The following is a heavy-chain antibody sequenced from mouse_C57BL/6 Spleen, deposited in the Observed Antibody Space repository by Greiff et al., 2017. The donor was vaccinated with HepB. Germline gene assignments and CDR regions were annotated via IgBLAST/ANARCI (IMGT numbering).Heavy chain of an antibody. V-gene: IGHV5-4*01. D-gene: IGHD1-1*01. CDR1: GFTFSSYA. Sequence: EVKLMESGGGLVKPGGSLKLSCAASGFTFSSYAMSWVRQTPEKRLEWVATISDGGSYTYYPDNVKGRFTISRDNAKNNLYLQMSHLKSEDTAMYYCARDSYGSSYVRAMDYWGQGTSVTVSS. CDR3: ARDSYGSSYVRAMDY. J-gene: IGHJ4*01. CDR2: ISDGGSYT.